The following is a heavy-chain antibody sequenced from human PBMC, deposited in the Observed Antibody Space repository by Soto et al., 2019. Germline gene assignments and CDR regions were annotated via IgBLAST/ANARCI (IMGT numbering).Heavy chain of an antibody. CDR3: ARVYFPGPYYFDY. V-gene: IGHV4-30-2*01. CDR1: GGSISSGGYS. Sequence: QLQLQESGSGLVKPSQTLSLTCAVSGGSISSGGYSWSWIRQPPGKGLEWIGYIYHSGSTYYNPPLKSLVTTSVDRSKNQFSLKLSSVTAADTAVYYCARVYFPGPYYFDYWGQGTLVTVSS. D-gene: IGHD3-9*01. CDR2: IYHSGST. J-gene: IGHJ4*02.